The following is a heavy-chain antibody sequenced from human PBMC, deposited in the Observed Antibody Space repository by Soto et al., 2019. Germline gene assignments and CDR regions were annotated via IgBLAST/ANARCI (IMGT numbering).Heavy chain of an antibody. CDR3: AKVGSGXLWPAHNPGYYYYGMDV. V-gene: IGHV3-23*01. J-gene: IGHJ6*02. CDR2: ISGFYGTT. Sequence: GGSLRLSCEASGFTFSKFAMNWVRQAPGKGLEWVSGISGFYGTTYYADSVKGRFTISRDNSENTLHLQMNSLRAEDTAVYYCAKVGSGXLWPAHNPGYYYYGMDVWGQGTTVTVSS. CDR1: GFTFSKFA. D-gene: IGHD3-10*01.